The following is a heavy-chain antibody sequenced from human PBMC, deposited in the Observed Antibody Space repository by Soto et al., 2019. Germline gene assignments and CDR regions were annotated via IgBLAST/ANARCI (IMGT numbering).Heavy chain of an antibody. D-gene: IGHD6-6*01. CDR2: IYYSGST. J-gene: IGHJ4*02. CDR3: ARVTRPGIAARLTGGYYFDY. CDR1: GGSISSSSYY. V-gene: IGHV4-39*07. Sequence: SETLSLTCTVSGGSISSSSYYWGWIRQPPGKGLEWIGSIYYSGSTYYNPSLKSRVTISVDTSKNQFSLKLSSVTAAETAVYYCARVTRPGIAARLTGGYYFDYWGQGTLVTVSS.